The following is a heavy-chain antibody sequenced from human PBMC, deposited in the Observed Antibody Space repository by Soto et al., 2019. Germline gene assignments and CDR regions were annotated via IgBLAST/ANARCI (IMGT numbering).Heavy chain of an antibody. CDR1: GGSFSGYY. CDR2: INHSGST. J-gene: IGHJ4*02. D-gene: IGHD3-16*02. CDR3: ARERTSRNYDYIWGSYRYLVGYFDY. Sequence: SETLSLTCAVYGGSFSGYYWSWIRQPPGKGLEWIGEINHSGSTNYNPSLKSRVTISVDTSKNQFSLKLSSVTAADTAVYYCARERTSRNYDYIWGSYRYLVGYFDYWGQGTLVTVSS. V-gene: IGHV4-34*01.